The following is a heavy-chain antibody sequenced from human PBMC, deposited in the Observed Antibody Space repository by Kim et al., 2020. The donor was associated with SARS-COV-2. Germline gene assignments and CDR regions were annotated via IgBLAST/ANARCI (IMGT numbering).Heavy chain of an antibody. J-gene: IGHJ4*02. CDR1: GGSVSSGSFY. D-gene: IGHD2-8*01. CDR3: ARERAINVMALFTDS. CDR2: IYYNGRT. Sequence: SETLSLTCTVSGGSVSSGSFYWGWVRQPPGKGLEWIGYIYYNGRTNYNPSLKSRVPMSLDTSKSQFSLRLTSVTAADTAVYFCARERAINVMALFTDSWGPGMLVTVSS. V-gene: IGHV4-61*01.